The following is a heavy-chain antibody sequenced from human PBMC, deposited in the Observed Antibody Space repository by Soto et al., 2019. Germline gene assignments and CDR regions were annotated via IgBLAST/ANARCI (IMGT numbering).Heavy chain of an antibody. CDR2: ISGFDT. J-gene: IGHJ5*02. CDR3: AKCPWRSSGWCNWMDP. Sequence: EVQLLESGGGLVQPGGSLRLSCEASGLTLRSNAMNWVRQAPGKGLQWVSSISGFDTYYADSVKGRFTISRDNAKNTLYLQMNSLRVDDTAIYYCAKCPWRSSGWCNWMDPWGQGTLVTVSS. V-gene: IGHV3-23*01. D-gene: IGHD6-19*01. CDR1: GLTLRSNA.